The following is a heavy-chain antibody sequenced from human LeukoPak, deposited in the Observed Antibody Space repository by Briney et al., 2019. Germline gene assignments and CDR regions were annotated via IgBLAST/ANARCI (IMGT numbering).Heavy chain of an antibody. V-gene: IGHV1-18*01. Sequence: AAVKVSRKASGYAFTSYGISWVRQAPGQGLEWMGWISAYNGNTNYAQKLQGRVTMTTDTSTSTAYMELRRLRSEHTAVYYCARRAGGYSHPYDYWGQGILVTVSS. CDR3: ARRAGGYSHPYDY. J-gene: IGHJ4*02. CDR1: GYAFTSYG. D-gene: IGHD4-23*01. CDR2: ISAYNGNT.